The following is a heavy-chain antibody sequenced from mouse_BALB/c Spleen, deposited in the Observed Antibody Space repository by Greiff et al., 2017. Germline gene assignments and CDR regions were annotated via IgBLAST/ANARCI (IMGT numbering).Heavy chain of an antibody. D-gene: IGHD1-1*01. J-gene: IGHJ1*01. CDR1: GFTFTDYY. Sequence: EAKVEESGGGLVQPGGPLRLSCATSGFTFTDYYMSWVRQPPGKALEWLGFIRNKANGYTTEYSASVKGRFTISRDNSQSILYLQMNTLRAEDSATYYCARGDYYGSSWYFDVWGAGTTVTVSS. V-gene: IGHV7-3*02. CDR2: IRNKANGYTT. CDR3: ARGDYYGSSWYFDV.